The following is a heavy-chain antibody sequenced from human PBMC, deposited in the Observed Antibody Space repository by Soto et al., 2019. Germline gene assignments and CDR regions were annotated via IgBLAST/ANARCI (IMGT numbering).Heavy chain of an antibody. CDR2: IFHSGST. CDR1: RYSISSDYY. D-gene: IGHD2-15*01. V-gene: IGHV4-38-2*02. Sequence: PSETLSLTCTVSRYSISSDYYWGWIRQPPGKGLEWIGSIFHSGSTYYNPSLKSRATISVDTSKNQFSLKLSSVTAADTAVYYCARDCSGGSCYYYYGMDVWGQGTTVTVSS. J-gene: IGHJ6*02. CDR3: ARDCSGGSCYYYYGMDV.